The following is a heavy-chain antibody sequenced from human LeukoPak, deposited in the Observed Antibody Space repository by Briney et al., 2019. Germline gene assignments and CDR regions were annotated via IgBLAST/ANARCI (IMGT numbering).Heavy chain of an antibody. CDR1: GFTFSTYA. V-gene: IGHV3-23*01. Sequence: PGGSLRLSCAASGFTFSTYAMKWVRQAPGKGLEWVSAISGSGATTHYTDSVKGRFTISRDNSKNTLYLQMNSLRAEDTAVYYRAKDLRSVTGPLTYFDYWGQGTLVTVSS. CDR2: ISGSGATT. D-gene: IGHD1-14*01. CDR3: AKDLRSVTGPLTYFDY. J-gene: IGHJ4*02.